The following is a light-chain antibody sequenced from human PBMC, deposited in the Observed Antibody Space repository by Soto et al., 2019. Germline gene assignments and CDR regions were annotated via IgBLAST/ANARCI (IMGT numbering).Light chain of an antibody. Sequence: QAVVTQPPSVSGAPGQRVTISCTGSSSNIGAGYDVHWYQQLPGTAPKLLIYGNSNRPSGVPDRFSGSKSGTSASLAITGLQAEDEADYYCQSYDSSLSGSVFGGGTQLTVL. CDR3: QSYDSSLSGSV. CDR2: GNS. CDR1: SSNIGAGYD. V-gene: IGLV1-40*01. J-gene: IGLJ7*01.